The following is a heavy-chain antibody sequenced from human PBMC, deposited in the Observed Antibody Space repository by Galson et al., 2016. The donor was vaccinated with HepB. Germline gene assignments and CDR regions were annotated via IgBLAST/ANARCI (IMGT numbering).Heavy chain of an antibody. CDR1: GDSFLSYA. D-gene: IGHD6-19*01. J-gene: IGHJ4*02. CDR3: AIAVAGNFDY. CDR2: ISGNNDHT. Sequence: SVKVSCKASGDSFLSYAISWVRQAPGQGLEWMGWISGNNDHTNYAQKLQGRVTMTTDTSTSTAYMELRSLRSDDTAVYYCAIAVAGNFDYWGQGTLVTVSS. V-gene: IGHV1-18*01.